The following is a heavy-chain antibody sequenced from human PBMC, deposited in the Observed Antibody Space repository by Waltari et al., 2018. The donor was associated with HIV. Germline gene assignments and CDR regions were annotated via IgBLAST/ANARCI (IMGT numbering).Heavy chain of an antibody. D-gene: IGHD3-16*01. V-gene: IGHV4-34*01. J-gene: IGHJ3*02. Sequence: QVQLQQWGAGLLKPSETLSLTCAVYGGSFSGYYWSCTRQPPGKGLEWIGEINHSGSTNYNPSLKSRVTISVDTSKNQFSLKLSSVTAADTAVYYCARYRYGGDAFDIWGQGTMVTVSS. CDR2: INHSGST. CDR3: ARYRYGGDAFDI. CDR1: GGSFSGYY.